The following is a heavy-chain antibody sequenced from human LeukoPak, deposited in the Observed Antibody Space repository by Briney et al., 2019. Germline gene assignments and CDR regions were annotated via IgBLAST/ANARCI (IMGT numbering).Heavy chain of an antibody. V-gene: IGHV3-33*08. CDR2: IWYDGSNK. J-gene: IGHJ1*01. Sequence: SGGSLRLSCAASGFTFSSYGMHWVRQAPGKGLEWVAVIWYDGSNKYYADSVKGRFTISRDNSKNTLYLQMNSLRAEDTAVYYCARPSGLRLGELSFLQHWGQGTLVTVSS. CDR3: ARPSGLRLGELSFLQH. CDR1: GFTFSSYG. D-gene: IGHD3-16*02.